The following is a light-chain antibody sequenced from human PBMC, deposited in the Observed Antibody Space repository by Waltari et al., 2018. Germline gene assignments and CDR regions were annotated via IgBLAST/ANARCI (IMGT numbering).Light chain of an antibody. CDR2: SNN. CDR3: AAWEDSLNRPL. CDR1: SSDIGTNT. J-gene: IGLJ2*01. Sequence: QSVLTQPPSASGTPGQWVTISCSGSSSDIGTNTVTWYQQLPGTAPKLLIYSNNQRPSGVPDRFSGTKSGNTASLAISGLQSEDEADYYCAAWEDSLNRPLFGGGTKLTVL. V-gene: IGLV1-44*01.